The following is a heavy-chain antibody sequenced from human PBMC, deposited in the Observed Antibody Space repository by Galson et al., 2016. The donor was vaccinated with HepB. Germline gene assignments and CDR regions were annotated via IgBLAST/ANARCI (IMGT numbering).Heavy chain of an antibody. CDR1: RFIFSDYA. Sequence: SLRLSCAASRFIFSDYAIHWVRQAPGKGLELVSSINSGSSYIYYAESVRGRFTISRDNAKNSLALEMDSLRADDTAVYYCARGGSESGYDPYFDFWGQGTLVTVSS. CDR2: INSGSSYI. CDR3: ARGGSESGYDPYFDF. D-gene: IGHD5-12*01. V-gene: IGHV3-21*01. J-gene: IGHJ4*02.